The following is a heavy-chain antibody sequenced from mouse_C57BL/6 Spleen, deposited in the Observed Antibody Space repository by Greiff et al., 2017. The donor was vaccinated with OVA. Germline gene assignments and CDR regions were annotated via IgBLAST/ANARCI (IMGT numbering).Heavy chain of an antibody. V-gene: IGHV1-81*01. J-gene: IGHJ2*01. CDR1: GYTFTSYG. D-gene: IGHD2-2*01. Sequence: QLQQSGAELARPGASVKLSCKASGYTFTSYGISWVKQRTGQGVEWIGEIYPRSGNTYYNEKFKGKATLTADKSSSTAYMELRSLTSEDSAVYFCARFGYDGYWGQGTTLTVSS. CDR3: ARFGYDGY. CDR2: IYPRSGNT.